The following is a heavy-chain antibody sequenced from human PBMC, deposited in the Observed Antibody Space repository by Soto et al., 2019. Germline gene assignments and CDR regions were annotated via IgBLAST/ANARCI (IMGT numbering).Heavy chain of an antibody. CDR2: IIPNSGGT. V-gene: IGHV1-2*02. CDR3: AREPATAKPEGVDF. Sequence: QVELVQSGAEVKKPGSSVKVSCQASEDTFRNYAISWVRQAPGQGLEWMGGIIPNSGGTKYAPKFQGGVTMTRDTSITTAYMELSRLRSGDTAVYYCAREPATAKPEGVDFWGQGTLVTVSS. D-gene: IGHD1-1*01. CDR1: EDTFRNYA. J-gene: IGHJ4*02.